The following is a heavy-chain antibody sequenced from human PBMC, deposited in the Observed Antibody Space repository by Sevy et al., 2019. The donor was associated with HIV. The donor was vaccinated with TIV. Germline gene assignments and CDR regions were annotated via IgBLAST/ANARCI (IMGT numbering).Heavy chain of an antibody. CDR1: GFTFSSYA. CDR3: ASESSSWYVGGGYNWFDP. Sequence: GGSLRLSCAASGFTFSSYAMHWVRQAPGKGLEWVAVISYDGSNKYYADSAKGRFTISRDNSKNTLYLQMNSLRAEDTAVYYCASESSSWYVGGGYNWFDPWGQGTLVTVSS. J-gene: IGHJ5*02. CDR2: ISYDGSNK. D-gene: IGHD6-13*01. V-gene: IGHV3-30-3*01.